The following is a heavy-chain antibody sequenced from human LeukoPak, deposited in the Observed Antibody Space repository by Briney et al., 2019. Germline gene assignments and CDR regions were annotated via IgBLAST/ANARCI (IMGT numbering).Heavy chain of an antibody. V-gene: IGHV3-7*01. CDR2: IKRDGSEK. CDR1: GFTFSSSW. J-gene: IGHJ5*02. Sequence: GGSLRLSCAASGFTFSSSWMSWVRQAPGKGLEWVAEIKRDGSEKFYVDSVKGRFTISRDNAKNSLYLEMNSLRNEDTAVYHCARAKDKCFNPWGQGTLVTVSS. CDR3: ARAKDKCFNP.